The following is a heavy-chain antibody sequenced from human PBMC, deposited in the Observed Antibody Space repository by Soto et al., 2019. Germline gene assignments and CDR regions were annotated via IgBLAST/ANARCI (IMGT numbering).Heavy chain of an antibody. Sequence: SETLSLTCTVSGGSISSYYWSWIRQPPGKGLEWIGYIYYSGSTNYNPSLKSRVTISVDTSKNQFSLKLSSVTAADTAVYYCARNYPHYYYYYMDVWGKGTTVTVSS. CDR2: IYYSGST. V-gene: IGHV4-59*01. CDR3: ARNYPHYYYYYMDV. CDR1: GGSISSYY. D-gene: IGHD1-7*01. J-gene: IGHJ6*03.